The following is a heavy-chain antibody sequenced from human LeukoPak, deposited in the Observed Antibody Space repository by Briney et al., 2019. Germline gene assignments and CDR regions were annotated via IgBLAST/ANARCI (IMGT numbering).Heavy chain of an antibody. V-gene: IGHV4-39*07. D-gene: IGHD6-19*01. CDR3: ARGLLLEQWLVALDNWFDP. CDR2: IYYSGST. Sequence: PSETLPLTCTVPGGSISSSSYYWGWIRQPPGKGLEWIGSIYYSGSTYYNPSLKSRVTISVDTSKNQFSLKLSSVTAADTAVYYCARGLLLEQWLVALDNWFDPWGQGTLVTVSS. J-gene: IGHJ5*02. CDR1: GGSISSSSYY.